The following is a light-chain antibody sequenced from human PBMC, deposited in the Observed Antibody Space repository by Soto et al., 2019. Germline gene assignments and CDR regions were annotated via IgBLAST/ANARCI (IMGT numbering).Light chain of an antibody. V-gene: IGLV2-14*03. CDR2: DVA. Sequence: QSALTQPASVSASPGQSITISCTGTSSDVGGSNFVSWYQQHPGKPPKLIIYDVATRPSGVSNRFSGSKSGSTASLIISRLQTEDEADYYCCSYAGTSAPYVFGSGTKVTVL. CDR1: SSDVGGSNF. CDR3: CSYAGTSAPYV. J-gene: IGLJ1*01.